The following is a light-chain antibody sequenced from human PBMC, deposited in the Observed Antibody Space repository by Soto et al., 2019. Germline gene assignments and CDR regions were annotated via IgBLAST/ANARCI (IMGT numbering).Light chain of an antibody. CDR1: SCNIGSNY. CDR2: RNN. V-gene: IGLV1-47*01. CDR3: AAWDDSLSGGV. Sequence: QSVLTQPPSASGTPGQRVTISCSGSSCNIGSNYVYWYQQLPGTAPKLLIYRNNQRPSGVPDRFSGSKSGTSASLAISGLRSEDEADYYCAAWDDSLSGGVFGTGTKVTVL. J-gene: IGLJ1*01.